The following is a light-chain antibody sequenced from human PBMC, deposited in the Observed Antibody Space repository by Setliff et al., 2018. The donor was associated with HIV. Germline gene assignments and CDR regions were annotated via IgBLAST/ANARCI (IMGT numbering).Light chain of an antibody. CDR3: TSYGGSYTFHVI. J-gene: IGLJ2*01. Sequence: QSVLTQPPSASGSPGQSVTISCTGTSSDVGGYNYVSWYVQRPGKAPKLIIYDVTKRPSGVPDRFSGSKSGNTASLTVSGLQAEDEGDYYCTSYGGSYTFHVIFGGGTKGTVL. V-gene: IGLV2-8*01. CDR1: SSDVGGYNY. CDR2: DVT.